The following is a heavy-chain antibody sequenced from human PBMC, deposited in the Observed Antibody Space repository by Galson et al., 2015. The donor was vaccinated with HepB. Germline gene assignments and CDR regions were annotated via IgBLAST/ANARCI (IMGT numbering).Heavy chain of an antibody. CDR3: AMGYCSGGSCYPAYY. CDR1: GYTFTSYG. V-gene: IGHV1-18*01. J-gene: IGHJ4*02. Sequence: SVKVSCKASGYTFTSYGISWVRQAPGQGLEWMGWISAYKGNTNYAQKLQGRVTMTTDTSTSTAYMELRSLRSDDTAVYYCAMGYCSGGSCYPAYYWGQGTLVTVSS. D-gene: IGHD2-15*01. CDR2: ISAYKGNT.